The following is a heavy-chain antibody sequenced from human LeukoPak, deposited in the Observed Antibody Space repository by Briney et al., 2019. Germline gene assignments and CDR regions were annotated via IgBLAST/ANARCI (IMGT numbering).Heavy chain of an antibody. Sequence: GASVKVSCKASGYTFTSYGINWVRQAPGQGLEWMGWIITYNGNTNYAQKLQGRVTMTTDTSTSTAYMELRSLRSDDTAVYYCARGLDTNDWYGAFDIWGQGTMVTVSS. J-gene: IGHJ3*02. D-gene: IGHD2-21*01. V-gene: IGHV1-18*01. CDR2: IITYNGNT. CDR1: GYTFTSYG. CDR3: ARGLDTNDWYGAFDI.